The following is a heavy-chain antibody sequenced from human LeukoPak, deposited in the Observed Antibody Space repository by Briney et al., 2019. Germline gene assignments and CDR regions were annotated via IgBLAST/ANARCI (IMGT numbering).Heavy chain of an antibody. J-gene: IGHJ5*02. CDR3: ARAGTDDFWSGYGARRVGWFDP. CDR1: GGSISSYY. D-gene: IGHD3-3*01. Sequence: SETLSLTCTVSGGSISSYYWSWIRQPAGKGLGWIGRIYTSGSTIYNPSLKSRVTISVDTSKNQFTLKLSSVTAADTAVYYCARAGTDDFWSGYGARRVGWFDPWGQGTPVTVSS. V-gene: IGHV4-4*07. CDR2: IYTSGST.